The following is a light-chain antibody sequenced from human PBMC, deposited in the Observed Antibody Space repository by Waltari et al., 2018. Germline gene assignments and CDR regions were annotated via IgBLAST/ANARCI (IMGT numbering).Light chain of an antibody. V-gene: IGKV3-11*01. Sequence: EIVLTQSPAILSFSPGARATLSCRASPSVGTYLAWYQQRPGQSPRLLIYDASFRATGIPARFSGSGSETDFTLTISSLQPEDFAVYYCQQRRNWPLTFGGGTRVQI. CDR2: DAS. CDR3: QQRRNWPLT. J-gene: IGKJ4*01. CDR1: PSVGTY.